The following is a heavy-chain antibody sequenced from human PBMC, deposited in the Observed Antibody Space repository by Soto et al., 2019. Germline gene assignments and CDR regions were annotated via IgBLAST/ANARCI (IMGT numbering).Heavy chain of an antibody. CDR1: GGSISSGGYY. J-gene: IGHJ6*02. V-gene: IGHV4-31*03. D-gene: IGHD3-3*01. Sequence: QVQLQESGPGLVKPSQTLSLTCTVSGGSISSGGYYWSWIRQHPGKGLEWIGYIYYRGSTYYNPSLKSRVTISVDTSKNQFSLKLSSVTAADTAVYYCERVLENYDFWSGPYYGMDVWGQGTTDTVSS. CDR3: ERVLENYDFWSGPYYGMDV. CDR2: IYYRGST.